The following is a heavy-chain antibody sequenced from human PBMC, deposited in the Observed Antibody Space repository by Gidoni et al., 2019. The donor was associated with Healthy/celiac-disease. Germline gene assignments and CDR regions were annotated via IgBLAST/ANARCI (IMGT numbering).Heavy chain of an antibody. CDR1: GGSISSSNW. J-gene: IGHJ4*02. V-gene: IGHV4-4*02. CDR2: IYHRGST. D-gene: IGHD1-26*01. Sequence: QVQLQESGPGLVKPSGTLALTCAVAGGSISSSNWWSWVRQPPGKGLECIGEIYHRGSTNYNPSLKSRVTISVDKSKNQFSLKLSSVTAADTAVYYCARGGTRFGGTWFDYWGQGTLVTVSS. CDR3: ARGGTRFGGTWFDY.